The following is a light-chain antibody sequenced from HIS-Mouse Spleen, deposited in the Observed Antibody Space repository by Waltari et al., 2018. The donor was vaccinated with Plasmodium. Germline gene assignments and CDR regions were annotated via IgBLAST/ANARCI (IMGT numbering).Light chain of an antibody. V-gene: IGKV1-39*01. J-gene: IGKJ3*01. CDR1: PSISSY. CDR2: AAS. CDR3: QQCYRTPLFT. Sequence: DIHRTQSPLSLSASVGCRCTDNSRASPSISSYLNWYHHKPGKARKLLIYAASSLQSGVSTRLSGSGSGTEFTLTSSSLQPEDSATYYCQQCYRTPLFTFGPGTNVDIK.